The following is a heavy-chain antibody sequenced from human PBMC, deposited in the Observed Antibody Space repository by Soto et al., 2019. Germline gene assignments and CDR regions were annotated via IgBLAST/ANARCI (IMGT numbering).Heavy chain of an antibody. CDR2: IDPSDSYT. CDR3: ARQGVDSSDAFDI. Sequence: PGESLKISCKGSGYSFTSYWISWVRQMPGKGLEWMGRIDPSDSYTNYSPSFQGHVTISADKSISTAYLQWSSLKASDTAMYYFARQGVDSSDAFDIWGQGTMVTVSS. CDR1: GYSFTSYW. J-gene: IGHJ3*02. D-gene: IGHD3-22*01. V-gene: IGHV5-10-1*01.